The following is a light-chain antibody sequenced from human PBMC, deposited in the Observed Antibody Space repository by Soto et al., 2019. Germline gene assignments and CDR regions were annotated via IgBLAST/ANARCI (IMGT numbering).Light chain of an antibody. CDR1: RSVCIF. V-gene: IGKV3-11*01. J-gene: IGKJ1*01. Sequence: EIVLTQSPATLSLSPGERATLSCRASRSVCIFLPWSQEKPGRAPSPLIFDASNRATGIPARFSGSGSGTDFTLTISSLEPGGFAVYSCQQRDNWAFGQGTKVDIK. CDR3: QQRDNWA. CDR2: DAS.